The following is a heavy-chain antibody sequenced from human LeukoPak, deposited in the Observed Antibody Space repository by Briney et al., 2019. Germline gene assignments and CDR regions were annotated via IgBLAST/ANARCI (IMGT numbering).Heavy chain of an antibody. CDR2: INPSGGST. CDR3: AREFWYYYDSSGYCHFDY. D-gene: IGHD3-22*01. J-gene: IGHJ4*02. CDR1: GYTFTYYY. V-gene: IGHV1-46*01. Sequence: ASVKVSCKASGYTFTYYYIHWVRQAPGQGLEWMGIINPSGGSTNYAQKFQGRVTMTTDTSTSTAYMELRSLRSDDTAVYYCAREFWYYYDSSGYCHFDYWGQGTLVTVSS.